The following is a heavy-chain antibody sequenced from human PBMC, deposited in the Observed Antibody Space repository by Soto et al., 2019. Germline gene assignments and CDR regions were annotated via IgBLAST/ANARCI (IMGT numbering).Heavy chain of an antibody. CDR2: IWYDGSNA. V-gene: IGHV3-33*01. CDR3: ARDKGSSTVVSGISQEGYFDS. CDR1: GFTFSIFG. D-gene: IGHD6-19*01. J-gene: IGHJ4*02. Sequence: QVQLVESGGGVVQPGRSLRLSCAAAGFTFSIFGMHWVRQAPGKGLEWAAMIWYDGSNAYYADSVRGRLTISRDNSKNTVYLQMNSLRAEDTAVYYCARDKGSSTVVSGISQEGYFDSWGQGTLVTVSS.